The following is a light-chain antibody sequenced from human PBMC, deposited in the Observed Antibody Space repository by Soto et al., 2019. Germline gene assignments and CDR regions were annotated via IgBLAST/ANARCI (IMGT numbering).Light chain of an antibody. J-gene: IGKJ2*01. CDR3: QQRFNSPRFT. CDR1: QSVSSY. V-gene: IGKV3-11*01. CDR2: DAS. Sequence: EIVLTQSPATLSLSPGERATLSCRASQSVSSYFAWYQQKPGQAPRLLIYDASNRTTGIPARFSGGGSGTDFTLTISSLEPEDFAVYYCQQRFNSPRFTFGQGTKLEIK.